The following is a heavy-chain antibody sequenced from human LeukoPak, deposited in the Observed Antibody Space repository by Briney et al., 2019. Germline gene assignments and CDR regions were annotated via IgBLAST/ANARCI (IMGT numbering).Heavy chain of an antibody. D-gene: IGHD3-10*01. CDR2: ISAYNGNT. V-gene: IGHV1-18*01. CDR1: GYTFTSYG. CDR3: ARDPYYGSGSHLINWFDP. Sequence: EASVKVSCKASGYTFTSYGIFWVRQAPGQGLEWMGWISAYNGNTNYAQRLQGRVTMTTDTSTSTAYMELRSLRSDDTAVYYCARDPYYGSGSHLINWFDPWGQGTLVTVSS. J-gene: IGHJ5*02.